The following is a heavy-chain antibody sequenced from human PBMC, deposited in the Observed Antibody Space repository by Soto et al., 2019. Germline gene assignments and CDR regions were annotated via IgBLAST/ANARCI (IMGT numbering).Heavy chain of an antibody. V-gene: IGHV3-9*01. CDR2: ISWNSGTT. J-gene: IGHJ6*02. Sequence: EMELVESGGGVVQPGGSLRLSCAASGFIFEEYAMHWVRQAPGKGLEWVSGISWNSGTTGYADSVKGRFTISRDNARRGGGVERGGVGVGDRGLYGCAGGGMWGGGVGDCGMDVWGQGTTVSVSS. D-gene: IGHD2-21*01. CDR3: AGGGMWGGGVGDCGMDV. CDR1: GFIFEEYA.